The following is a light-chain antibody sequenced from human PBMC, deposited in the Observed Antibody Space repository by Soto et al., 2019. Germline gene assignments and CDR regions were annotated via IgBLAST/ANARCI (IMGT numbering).Light chain of an antibody. CDR2: DVS. Sequence: QSVLTQPASVSGSPGQSIAISCTGTSSDVGRCNCVSWYQQHPGKAPKLMIYDVSNRPSGVSNRFSGSKSGNTASLIISGLQAEDEAEYYCSSYTATSTLVFGTGTKDTDL. CDR3: SSYTATSTLV. CDR1: SSDVGRCNC. J-gene: IGLJ1*01. V-gene: IGLV2-14*01.